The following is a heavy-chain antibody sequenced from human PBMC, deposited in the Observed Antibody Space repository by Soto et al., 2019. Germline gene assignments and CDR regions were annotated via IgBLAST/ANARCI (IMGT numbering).Heavy chain of an antibody. CDR2: IGGSGSST. CDR3: AKVSTGYYYYFDS. CDR1: GFTFSSYA. V-gene: IGHV3-23*01. Sequence: GGSLRLSCAASGFTFSSYAMSWVRQAPGKGLERVSGIGGSGSSTSYADSVKGRFTISRDNSKNTLYLQMNSLRAEDTAVYHCAKVSTGYYYYFDSWGRGTLVTVSS. D-gene: IGHD3-9*01. J-gene: IGHJ4*02.